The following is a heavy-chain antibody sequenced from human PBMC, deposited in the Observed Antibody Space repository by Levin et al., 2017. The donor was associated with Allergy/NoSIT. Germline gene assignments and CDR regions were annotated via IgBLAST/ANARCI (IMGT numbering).Heavy chain of an antibody. CDR2: ISWNSGSI. CDR3: AKDPAAGNYYYYGMDV. CDR1: GFTFDDYA. Sequence: SLKISCAASGFTFDDYAMHWVRQAPGKGLEWVSGISWNSGSIGYADSVKGRFTISRDNAKNSLYLQMNSLRAEDTALYYCAKDPAAGNYYYYGMDVWGQGTTVTVSS. D-gene: IGHD6-13*01. V-gene: IGHV3-9*01. J-gene: IGHJ6*02.